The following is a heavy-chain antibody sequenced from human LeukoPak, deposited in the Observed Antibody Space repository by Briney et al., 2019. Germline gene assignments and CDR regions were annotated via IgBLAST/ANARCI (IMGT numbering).Heavy chain of an antibody. CDR1: GFTFSGYA. CDR3: ARDLYYYDSSGYPEY. J-gene: IGHJ4*02. D-gene: IGHD3-22*01. V-gene: IGHV3-30*04. Sequence: GGSLRLSCAASGFTFSGYAMHWVRQAPGKGLEWVALISYDGSNKYYAESAKGRFTISRDNSKNTLYLQMNSLRAEDTAVYYCARDLYYYDSSGYPEYWGQGTLVTVSS. CDR2: ISYDGSNK.